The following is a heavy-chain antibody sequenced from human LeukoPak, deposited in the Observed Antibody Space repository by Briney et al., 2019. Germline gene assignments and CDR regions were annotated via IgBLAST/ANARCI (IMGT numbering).Heavy chain of an antibody. J-gene: IGHJ4*02. CDR2: IYYSGST. D-gene: IGHD6-19*01. CDR1: GGPISIYY. CDR3: ARHWYSSGWYFDY. Sequence: SEPLSLTCTVSGGPISIYYWSWIRQPPGKGLEWIGYIYYSGSTNYHPPLKSRVTIAVDTSKNQFSLKLSSVTAADTAVYYCARHWYSSGWYFDYWGQGTLVTVSS. V-gene: IGHV4-59*08.